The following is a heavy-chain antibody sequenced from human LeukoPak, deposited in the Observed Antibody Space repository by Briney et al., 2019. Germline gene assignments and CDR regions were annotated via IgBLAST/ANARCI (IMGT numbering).Heavy chain of an antibody. J-gene: IGHJ6*02. CDR1: GFSFSSYG. Sequence: GRSLRLSCTASGFSFSSYGMHWVRQAPGKGLEWVAVISYDGSNKYYADPVKGRFTISRDNSKNTLYLEMNSLRAEDTAVYYCARDAVDTANAVWGQGTTVTVSS. D-gene: IGHD5-18*01. CDR3: ARDAVDTANAV. CDR2: ISYDGSNK. V-gene: IGHV3-30*03.